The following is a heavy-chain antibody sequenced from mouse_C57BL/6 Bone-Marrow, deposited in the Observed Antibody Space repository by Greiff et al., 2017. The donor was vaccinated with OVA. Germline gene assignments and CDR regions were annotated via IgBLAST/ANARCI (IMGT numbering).Heavy chain of an antibody. J-gene: IGHJ2*01. Sequence: QVQLQQPGAELVKPGASVKMSCKASGYTFTSYWITWVKQRPGQGLEWIGDIYPGSGSTNYNEKFKSKATLTVDTSSSTASMQLSSLTSEDSAVYYCASITTVVAPYFDYWGQGTTLTVSS. CDR3: ASITTVVAPYFDY. V-gene: IGHV1-55*01. D-gene: IGHD1-1*01. CDR2: IYPGSGST. CDR1: GYTFTSYW.